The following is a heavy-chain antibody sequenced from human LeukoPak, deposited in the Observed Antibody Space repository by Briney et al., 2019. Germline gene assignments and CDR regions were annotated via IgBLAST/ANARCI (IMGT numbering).Heavy chain of an antibody. CDR2: ISFDGSSK. CDR1: GFTFSNYG. Sequence: GGSLRLSCAASGFTFSNYGMHWVRQAPGKGLEWVAVISFDGSSKYYADSVKGRFTISRDNSKNTLYLQMNSLRAEDTAVYSCAGVGFVDYFDYWGQGTLVTVSS. V-gene: IGHV3-30*03. J-gene: IGHJ4*02. D-gene: IGHD1-26*01. CDR3: AGVGFVDYFDY.